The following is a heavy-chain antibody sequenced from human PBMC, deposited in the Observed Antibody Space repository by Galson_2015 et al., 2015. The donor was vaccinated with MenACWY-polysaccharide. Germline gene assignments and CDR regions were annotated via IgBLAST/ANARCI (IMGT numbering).Heavy chain of an antibody. Sequence: CLSLACTASGFTFSSYHMNWLRQAPRKGLEGVSTISGSGGRTKYADSVKGRFKISRDNSKNTLYLQMNRLRAEDTAVYYSAKRAVYGSGTFYANNWFDPWGQGTLVTVSS. V-gene: IGHV3-23*01. D-gene: IGHD3-10*01. CDR2: ISGSGGRT. CDR3: AKRAVYGSGTFYANNWFDP. CDR1: GFTFSSYH. J-gene: IGHJ5*02.